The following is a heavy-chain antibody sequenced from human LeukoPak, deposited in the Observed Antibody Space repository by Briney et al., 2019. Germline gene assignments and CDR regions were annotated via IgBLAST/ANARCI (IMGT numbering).Heavy chain of an antibody. CDR3: AREGYYGSGSPPSLYFDY. V-gene: IGHV3-30-3*01. D-gene: IGHD3-10*01. CDR1: GFTFRNYV. Sequence: GGSLGLSCAASGFTFRNYVIHWVRQAPGKGLERVAVTSSDLNVKLYADSVKGRFTISRDNSRSTLYLQMNSLRPEDTAIYYCAREGYYGSGSPPSLYFDYWGQGTLVTVSS. CDR2: TSSDLNVK. J-gene: IGHJ4*02.